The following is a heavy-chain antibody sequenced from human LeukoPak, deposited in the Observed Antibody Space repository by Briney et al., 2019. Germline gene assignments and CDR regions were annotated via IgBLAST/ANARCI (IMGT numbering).Heavy chain of an antibody. CDR2: IKQDGSEK. CDR3: GRQRLNAFDM. J-gene: IGHJ3*02. D-gene: IGHD6-25*01. CDR1: GFTYSSYW. Sequence: PGGSLRLSCVDSGFTYSSYWMSWVRQAPGKGLEWVANIKQDGSEKYYVDSVKGRFTISRDNAKNSLDLQLNSLRAEDTAVYFCGRQRLNAFDMWCEGTRVTVSS. V-gene: IGHV3-7*01.